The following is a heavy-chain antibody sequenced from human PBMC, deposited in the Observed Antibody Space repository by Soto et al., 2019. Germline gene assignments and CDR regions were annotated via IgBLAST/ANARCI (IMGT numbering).Heavy chain of an antibody. V-gene: IGHV3-23*01. J-gene: IGHJ4*02. CDR2: ISTDSTST. Sequence: EVQLLESGGDLIQPGGSLRLSCAASGFTFSSVGMNWVRQAPGKGLEWVSAISTDSTSTFYADSVRGRFVISRDNSKGNLDSQMNSPGGDHTAVYYCAKDYLGWFRNLVKYFDSWGQGTLVTVSS. CDR1: GFTFSSVG. CDR3: AKDYLGWFRNLVKYFDS. D-gene: IGHD3-10*01.